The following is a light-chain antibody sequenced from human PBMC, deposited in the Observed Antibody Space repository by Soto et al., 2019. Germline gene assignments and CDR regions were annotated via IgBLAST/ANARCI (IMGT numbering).Light chain of an antibody. CDR2: KAS. V-gene: IGKV1-5*03. Sequence: DIQMTQSPSTLSASVGDRVTLTCRASQGVSDWLAWYQQKPGKAPKVLIYKASNLESGVPSRFSGSGSGTEFTLTISSLQPDDSATYYCQQYNTFSPYTFGQGTKLEIK. CDR1: QGVSDW. J-gene: IGKJ2*01. CDR3: QQYNTFSPYT.